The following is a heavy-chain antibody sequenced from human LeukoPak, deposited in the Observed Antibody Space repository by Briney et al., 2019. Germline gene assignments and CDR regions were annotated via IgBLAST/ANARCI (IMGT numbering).Heavy chain of an antibody. CDR3: ARHRYGSGSYYKSVGALLDFDY. J-gene: IGHJ4*02. CDR1: GYSVSSGYY. D-gene: IGHD3-10*01. CDR2: IYHSGST. V-gene: IGHV4-38-2*02. Sequence: KSSETLSLTCTVSGYSVSSGYYWGWIRQSPGKGLEWIGSIYHSGSTYYSPSLRSRITISVDTSKNQFSLKLGSVTAADTAVYYCARHRYGSGSYYKSVGALLDFDYWGQGTLVTVSS.